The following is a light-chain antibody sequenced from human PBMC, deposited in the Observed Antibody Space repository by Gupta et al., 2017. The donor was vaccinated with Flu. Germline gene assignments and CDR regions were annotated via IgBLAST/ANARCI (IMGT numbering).Light chain of an antibody. CDR3: QQRTFGPPFKWT. CDR1: ESADTP. CDR2: DIS. V-gene: IGKV3-11*01. Sequence: ESLLTQSPDTLSLSPGERATLSCRTSESADTPFLWFQQKPGQPPRLLIYDISKRASGVPASFSGSGFGKDFTLTITSLEPEDFGIYYCQQRTFGPPFKWTFGQGTKVEIK. J-gene: IGKJ1*01.